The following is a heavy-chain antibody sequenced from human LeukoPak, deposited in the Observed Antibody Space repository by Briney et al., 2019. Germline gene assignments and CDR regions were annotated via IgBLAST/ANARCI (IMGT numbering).Heavy chain of an antibody. Sequence: GGSLRLSCAASGFTFSNAWMSWVRQAPGKGLEWVGRIKSKTDGGTTDYAAPVKGRFTISRDDSKNTLYLQMNSLKTEDTAVYYCTTDFGGYYLNDYWGQGTLVTVSS. V-gene: IGHV3-15*01. J-gene: IGHJ4*02. CDR1: GFTFSNAW. CDR2: IKSKTDGGTT. D-gene: IGHD3-22*01. CDR3: TTDFGGYYLNDY.